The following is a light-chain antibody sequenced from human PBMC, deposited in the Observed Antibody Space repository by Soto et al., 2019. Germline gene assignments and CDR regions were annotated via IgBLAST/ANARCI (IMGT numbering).Light chain of an antibody. CDR3: QQRSNWPTWT. Sequence: EVVMTQSPATLSVSPGEGVTLSCRASQGIGDTLAWYQHKPGQAPRLLIYDASNRATGIPARFSGSGSGTDFTLTISSLEAEDFAVYYCQQRSNWPTWTFGQGTKVDIK. CDR2: DAS. V-gene: IGKV3-11*01. J-gene: IGKJ1*01. CDR1: QGIGDT.